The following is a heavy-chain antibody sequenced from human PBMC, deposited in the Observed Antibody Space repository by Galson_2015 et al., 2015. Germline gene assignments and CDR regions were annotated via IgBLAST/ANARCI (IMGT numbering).Heavy chain of an antibody. CDR1: GFTLSGYV. V-gene: IGHV3-23*01. CDR3: ARDSYASWSWWRAWFDA. D-gene: IGHD3-10*01. CDR2: ISASSGTT. Sequence: SLRLSCAASGFTLSGYVMSWVRQAPGKGLEWVSSISASSGTTDYTDSVKGRFTISRDNSRNTLYLQMNSLRVEDTAVYFCARDSYASWSWWRAWFDAWGQGSLVTVSS. J-gene: IGHJ5*02.